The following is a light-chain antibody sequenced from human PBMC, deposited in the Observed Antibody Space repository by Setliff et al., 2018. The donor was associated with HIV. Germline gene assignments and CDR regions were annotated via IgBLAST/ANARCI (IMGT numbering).Light chain of an antibody. CDR3: QQYGISPYT. J-gene: IGKJ2*01. CDR1: QSVDTTS. CDR2: ATS. V-gene: IGKV3-20*01. Sequence: EIVLTQSPGTLSLSPGERATLSCRASQSVDTTSLAWYQQQPGQAPRLLIYATSTRATGIPDRFRGSGSGTDFSLIISSLEPADFAVYFCQQYGISPYTVGRGTKMDIK.